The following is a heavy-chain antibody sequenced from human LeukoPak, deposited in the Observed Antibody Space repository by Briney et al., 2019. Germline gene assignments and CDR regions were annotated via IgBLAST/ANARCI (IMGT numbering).Heavy chain of an antibody. V-gene: IGHV4-31*03. Sequence: SETLSLTCTVSGGSINNGGYYWSWIRQHPGKGLEWIGYIYYSGSSYYNPSLRSRVTISVDTSKNHFSLKLSSVTAADTAVYYCARTPLYDILTGYSPSAGYFDYWGQGTLVTVSS. D-gene: IGHD3-9*01. J-gene: IGHJ4*02. CDR1: GGSINNGGYY. CDR3: ARTPLYDILTGYSPSAGYFDY. CDR2: IYYSGSS.